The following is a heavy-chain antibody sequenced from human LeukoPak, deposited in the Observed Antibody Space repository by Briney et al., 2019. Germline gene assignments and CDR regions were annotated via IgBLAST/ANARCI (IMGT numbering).Heavy chain of an antibody. Sequence: PGGSLRLSWAASGXTFDDYGMSWVRQAPGKGLEWVSGINWNGGSTGYADSVKGRFTISRDNAKNSLYLQMNSLRAEDTALYYCARGLYYYDSSGYYYLGYWGQGTLVTVSS. D-gene: IGHD3-22*01. CDR3: ARGLYYYDSSGYYYLGY. CDR2: INWNGGST. J-gene: IGHJ4*02. CDR1: GXTFDDYG. V-gene: IGHV3-20*04.